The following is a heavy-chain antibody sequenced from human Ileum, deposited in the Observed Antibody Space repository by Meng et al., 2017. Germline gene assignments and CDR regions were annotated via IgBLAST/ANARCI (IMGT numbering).Heavy chain of an antibody. CDR2: IYHAENT. D-gene: IGHD1-26*01. J-gene: IGHJ1*01. CDR3: ARVVVGASFKSGYFQH. Sequence: QVSGPGMRKQERRPGLICPSSSLSLTSTDSRASVSKTTGAGVGCIGAIYHAENTNDYPTPKNRVTISREESNTQFSFKLSSVTAADTAVYYCARVVVGASFKSGYFQHWGPGILVTVSS. CDR1: SLSLTSTDS. V-gene: IGHV4-4*02.